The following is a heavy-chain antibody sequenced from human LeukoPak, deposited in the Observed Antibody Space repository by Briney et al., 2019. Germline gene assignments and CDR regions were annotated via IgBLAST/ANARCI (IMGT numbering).Heavy chain of an antibody. J-gene: IGHJ4*02. V-gene: IGHV5-51*01. Sequence: GESLQISFKGSGNSFTSYWIGWVRRMPGKGLGWMGIIYPGDSETRYSPSFQGQVSISADKSITTAYLQWSSLKASDTAMYYCARQSRVSGSWYIIDYWGQGTLVTVSS. D-gene: IGHD6-13*01. CDR2: IYPGDSET. CDR3: ARQSRVSGSWYIIDY. CDR1: GNSFTSYW.